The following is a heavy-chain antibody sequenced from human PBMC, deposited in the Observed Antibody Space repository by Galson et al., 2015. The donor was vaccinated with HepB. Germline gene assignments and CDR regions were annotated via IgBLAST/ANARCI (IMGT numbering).Heavy chain of an antibody. Sequence: CAISGDSVSSNSAAWNWIRQSPSRGLEWLGRTYYRSKWYNDYAVSVKSRITINPDTSKNQFSLQLNSVTPEDTAVYYCARGQWLGRMDLSDYWGQGTLVTVSS. CDR3: ARGQWLGRMDLSDY. J-gene: IGHJ4*02. D-gene: IGHD6-19*01. CDR2: TYYRSKWYN. V-gene: IGHV6-1*01. CDR1: GDSVSSNSAA.